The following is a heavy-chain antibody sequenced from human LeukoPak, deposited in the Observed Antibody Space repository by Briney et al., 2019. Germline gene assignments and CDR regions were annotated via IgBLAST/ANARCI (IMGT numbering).Heavy chain of an antibody. CDR2: ISSSGGTM. J-gene: IGHJ4*02. CDR1: GFTFSNYA. V-gene: IGHV3-48*03. Sequence: GGSLRLSCAASGFTFSNYAMSWVRQAPGKGLEWVSYISSSGGTMYYADSVKGRFTISRDNAKNSLYLQMNSLRAEDTAVYYCARGPDMDWGQGTLVTVSS. CDR3: ARGPDMD.